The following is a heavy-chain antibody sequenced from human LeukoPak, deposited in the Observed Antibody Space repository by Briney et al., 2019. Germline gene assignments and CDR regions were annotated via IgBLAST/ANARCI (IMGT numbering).Heavy chain of an antibody. CDR2: INHSRST. J-gene: IGHJ3*02. CDR1: GGSFSPYY. V-gene: IGHV4-34*01. CDR3: AGGLGYCSGGSCYYDAFDI. D-gene: IGHD2-15*01. Sequence: SETLSLTCAVYGGSFSPYYWSWIRQSPDKGLEWIGEINHSRSTNYNPSLKSRVTISVDTSKNQFSLKLSSVTAADTAVYYCAGGLGYCSGGSCYYDAFDIWGQGTMVTVSS.